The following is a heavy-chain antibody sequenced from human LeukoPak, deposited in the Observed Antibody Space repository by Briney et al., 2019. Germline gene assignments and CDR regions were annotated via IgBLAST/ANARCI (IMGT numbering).Heavy chain of an antibody. D-gene: IGHD6-6*01. Sequence: SETLSLTYTVSGGSISSHYWSWIRQPPGKGLEWIGYIYYSGSTNYNPSLKSRVTISVDTSKNQFSLKLSSVTAADTAVYYCARDISGLGGDAFDIWGQGTMVTVSS. V-gene: IGHV4-59*11. CDR1: GGSISSHY. J-gene: IGHJ3*02. CDR3: ARDISGLGGDAFDI. CDR2: IYYSGST.